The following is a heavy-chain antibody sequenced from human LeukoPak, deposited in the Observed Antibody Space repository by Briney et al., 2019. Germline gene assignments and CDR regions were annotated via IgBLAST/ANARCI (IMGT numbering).Heavy chain of an antibody. Sequence: ASETLSLTCTVSGGSISSYYWSWIRQPPGKGLEWIGYIYYSGSTNYNPSLKSRVTISVDTSKNQFSLKLSSVTAADTAVYYCARVTYYDFWSGYSLDAFDIWGQGTMVTVSS. D-gene: IGHD3-3*01. J-gene: IGHJ3*02. V-gene: IGHV4-59*01. CDR2: IYYSGST. CDR3: ARVTYYDFWSGYSLDAFDI. CDR1: GGSISSYY.